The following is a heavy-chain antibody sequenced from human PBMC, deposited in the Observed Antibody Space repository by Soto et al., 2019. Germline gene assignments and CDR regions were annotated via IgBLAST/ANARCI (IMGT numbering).Heavy chain of an antibody. CDR3: AHRGYGNYPRDNWSDP. D-gene: IGHD4-17*01. CDR2: IYWNDDT. CDR1: GFSLTTAGAG. J-gene: IGHJ5*02. V-gene: IGHV2-5*01. Sequence: GSCPTLVNPTQTRTLTCTFSGFSLTTAGAGVCWIRQPPGKALEWLALIYWNDDTRYSPSLKSRLTITKDNSKNQVVLRMTNMDPVDTATYYCAHRGYGNYPRDNWSDPWGKGSRGTVPS.